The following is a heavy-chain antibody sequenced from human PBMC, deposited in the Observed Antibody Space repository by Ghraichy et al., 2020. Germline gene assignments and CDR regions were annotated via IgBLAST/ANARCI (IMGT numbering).Heavy chain of an antibody. V-gene: IGHV4-61*01. CDR3: ARATNPIYYSSYSLDV. CDR2: IYYRWST. CDR1: RGSVSSGSYH. J-gene: IGHJ6*02. Sequence: SETLSLTCTVSRGSVSSGSYHWSWVRQPPGKGLEWIGYIYYRWSTSYNPSLKSRVSISVDTSKNQFSLKLSSVTAADTAVYYCARATNPIYYSSYSLDVWGQGTTVTVSS. D-gene: IGHD2-8*01.